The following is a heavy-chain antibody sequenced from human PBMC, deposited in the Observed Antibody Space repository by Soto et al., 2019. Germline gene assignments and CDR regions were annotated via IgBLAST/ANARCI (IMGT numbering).Heavy chain of an antibody. CDR2: IYYSGST. CDR1: GGSISSYY. D-gene: IGHD3-22*01. CDR3: ARGDYDSSARNVGLVLD. V-gene: IGHV4-39*07. J-gene: IGHJ4*02. Sequence: SETLSLTCTVSGGSISSYYWGWIRQPPGKGLEWIGSIYYSGSTYYNPSLKSRVTISVDTSKNQVSLKLSSVTAADTAVYYCARGDYDSSARNVGLVLDWGQGTLVTVSS.